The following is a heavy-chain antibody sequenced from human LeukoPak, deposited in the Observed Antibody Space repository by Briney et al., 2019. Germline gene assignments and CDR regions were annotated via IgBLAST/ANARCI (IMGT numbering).Heavy chain of an antibody. CDR3: ASTYSGVSWYYFDY. D-gene: IGHD1-26*01. J-gene: IGHJ4*02. CDR2: IYYSGST. CDR1: GGSISSGDYY. Sequence: PSQTLSLTCTVSGGSISSGDYYWSWIRQSPGKGLERIGYIYYSGSTYYNPSLKSRFTISLDTSKNQFSLKLSSVTAADTAVYYCASTYSGVSWYYFDYWGQGTQVTVSS. V-gene: IGHV4-30-4*08.